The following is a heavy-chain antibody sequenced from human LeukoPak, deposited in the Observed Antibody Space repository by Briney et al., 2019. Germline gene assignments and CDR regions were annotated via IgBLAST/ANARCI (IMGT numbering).Heavy chain of an antibody. Sequence: GVSVRLSCAASGFTFSSYAMSWVRQAPGKGLEWVSAITGSGGTTYYADSVKGRLTISRDNSKNTLYLQMNSLRDEDTAVYYCAKDRYSNYVISLPDYWGQGTLVTDSS. CDR3: AKDRYSNYVISLPDY. J-gene: IGHJ4*02. CDR1: GFTFSSYA. V-gene: IGHV3-23*01. CDR2: ITGSGGTT. D-gene: IGHD4-11*01.